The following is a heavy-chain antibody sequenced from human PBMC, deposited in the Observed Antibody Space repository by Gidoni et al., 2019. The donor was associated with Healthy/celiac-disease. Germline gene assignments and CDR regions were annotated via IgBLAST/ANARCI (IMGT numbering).Heavy chain of an antibody. Sequence: QVQLQQWGAGLLQPSETLSLTCAVYGGSFGGYCWSWIRQPPGKGLELIGAIHHSGSTTYNPPLKSRVTISVYTSKNQFSLKLSSVTAADTAVYYCARLSLRYNWNDYFDYWGQGTLVTVSS. CDR3: ARLSLRYNWNDYFDY. CDR1: GGSFGGYC. D-gene: IGHD1-1*01. V-gene: IGHV4-34*01. CDR2: IHHSGST. J-gene: IGHJ4*02.